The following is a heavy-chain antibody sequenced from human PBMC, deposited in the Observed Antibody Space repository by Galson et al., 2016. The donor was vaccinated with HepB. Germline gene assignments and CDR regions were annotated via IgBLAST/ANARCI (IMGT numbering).Heavy chain of an antibody. Sequence: VKVSCKVSGYTITDYYMHWVQQAPGKGLEWMGLFDPDNADKEYAEKFQGRVTITADTSTDTAYMELSSLRSEDTAVYYCATFYSRRDSSGNNCTMDVWGQGTTVTVAS. J-gene: IGHJ6*02. CDR1: GYTITDYY. CDR3: ATFYSRRDSSGNNCTMDV. V-gene: IGHV1-69-2*01. D-gene: IGHD3-22*01. CDR2: FDPDNADK.